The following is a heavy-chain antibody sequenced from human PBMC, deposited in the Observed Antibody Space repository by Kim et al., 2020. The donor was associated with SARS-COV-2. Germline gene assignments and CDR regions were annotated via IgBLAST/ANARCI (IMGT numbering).Heavy chain of an antibody. Sequence: GGSLRLSCVASEFTFSSYGMTWVRQAPGKGLEWMANLSRTSGDEYYADSVKGRFTISRDNSKNSLYLQMNSLRAEDTAVYYCTKGRESDYLDYWSQGAL. CDR3: TKGRESDYLDY. CDR2: LSRTSGDE. D-gene: IGHD3-3*01. V-gene: IGHV3-48*01. J-gene: IGHJ4*02. CDR1: EFTFSSYG.